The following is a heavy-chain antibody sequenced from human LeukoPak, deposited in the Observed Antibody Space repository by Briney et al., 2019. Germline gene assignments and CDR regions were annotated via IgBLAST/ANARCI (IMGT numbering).Heavy chain of an antibody. CDR2: IYYSGST. CDR3: ARLRDGYNYFDY. J-gene: IGHJ4*02. Sequence: SETLSLTCTVSGGPISSYYWSWIRQPPGKGLEWIGYIYYSGSTNYNPSLKSRVTISVDTSKNQFSLKLSSVTAAGTAVYYCARLRDGYNYFDYWGQGTLVTVSS. V-gene: IGHV4-59*08. CDR1: GGPISSYY. D-gene: IGHD5-24*01.